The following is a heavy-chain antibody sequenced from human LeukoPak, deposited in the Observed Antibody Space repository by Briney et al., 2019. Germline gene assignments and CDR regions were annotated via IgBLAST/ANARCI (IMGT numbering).Heavy chain of an antibody. CDR1: GFIVSNNY. CDR3: ARGPNYVWGSYRYFDY. Sequence: LRLSCAGSGFIVSNNYMTWVRQAPGKGLEWIGYIYYSGSTSYNPSLRSRVTISVDTSKNQFSLKLPSVTAADTAVYYCARGPNYVWGSYRYFDYWGQGTLVTVSS. D-gene: IGHD3-16*02. V-gene: IGHV4-30-4*01. CDR2: IYYSGST. J-gene: IGHJ4*02.